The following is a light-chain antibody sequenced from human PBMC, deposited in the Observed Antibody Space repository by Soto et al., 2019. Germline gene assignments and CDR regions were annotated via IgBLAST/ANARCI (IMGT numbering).Light chain of an antibody. CDR2: GSS. Sequence: EIVLTQSPGTLSLSPGERATLSCRASQSVSQFYLACYQQKPGQAHGLLIYGSSIRATGIPNRLSGGGSGTNFVLIISRREPEDVAVYYCQQYHSSPLFSFGPGTQVDIK. CDR3: QQYHSSPLFS. V-gene: IGKV3-20*01. J-gene: IGKJ3*01. CDR1: QSVSQFY.